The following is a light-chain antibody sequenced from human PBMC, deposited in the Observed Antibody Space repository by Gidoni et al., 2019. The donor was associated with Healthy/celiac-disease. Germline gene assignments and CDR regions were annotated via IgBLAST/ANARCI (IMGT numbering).Light chain of an antibody. J-gene: IGKJ1*01. CDR1: QSVSSN. CDR2: GAS. V-gene: IGKV3-15*01. Sequence: EIVMTQSPATLSVSPGERATPSCRASQSVSSNLDWYQQKPGQAPRLLIYGASTRATGIPARCSGSGSGTEFTLTISSLQSEDFAVYYCQQYNNWPPWTFGQXTKVEIK. CDR3: QQYNNWPPWT.